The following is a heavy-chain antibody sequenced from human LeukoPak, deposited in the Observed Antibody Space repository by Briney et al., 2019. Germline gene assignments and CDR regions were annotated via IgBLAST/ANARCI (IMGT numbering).Heavy chain of an antibody. CDR3: ARGPTIFGVVTPFDY. Sequence: ASVKVSCKASGYSFTGSSMRWVRQAPGQGLEWMGWISAYNGNTNYAQKLQGRVTMTTDTSTSTAYMELRSLRSDDTAVYYCARGPTIFGVVTPFDYWGQGTLVTVSS. D-gene: IGHD3-3*01. CDR2: ISAYNGNT. CDR1: GYSFTGSS. V-gene: IGHV1-18*04. J-gene: IGHJ4*02.